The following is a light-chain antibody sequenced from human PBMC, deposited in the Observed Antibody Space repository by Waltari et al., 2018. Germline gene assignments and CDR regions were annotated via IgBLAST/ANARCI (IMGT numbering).Light chain of an antibody. CDR2: DTS. V-gene: IGKV3-11*01. J-gene: IGKJ4*01. CDR1: HSVDWY. Sequence: EIVLTQSPATLSLSPGARATLSCRASHSVDWYLAWYQQRPGQPPRLLIYDTSNRAPGIPARFSGSGSDTDFTLTISSLEPEDFAVYYCQQRRSWPLTFGGGTKVEIE. CDR3: QQRRSWPLT.